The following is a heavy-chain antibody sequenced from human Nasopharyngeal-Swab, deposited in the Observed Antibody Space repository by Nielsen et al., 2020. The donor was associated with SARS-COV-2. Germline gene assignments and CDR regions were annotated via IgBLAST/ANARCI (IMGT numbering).Heavy chain of an antibody. CDR2: IYSSANT. CDR1: GGSKRRGEKE. Sequence: SETLSLTRSVSGGSKRRGEKERRRRRKPQGKGLEWIGYIYSSANTYYNPSLKSRVNMSVDMSKNQFSLKLSSVTAADTAVYYCAREVASANKNAFDIWGQGTMVTVSS. V-gene: IGHV4-30-4*01. D-gene: IGHD2/OR15-2a*01. CDR3: AREVASANKNAFDI. J-gene: IGHJ3*02.